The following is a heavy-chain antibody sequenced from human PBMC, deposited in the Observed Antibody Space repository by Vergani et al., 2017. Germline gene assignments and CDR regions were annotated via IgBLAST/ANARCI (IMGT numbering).Heavy chain of an antibody. CDR2: IRYDGSNK. J-gene: IGHJ4*02. Sequence: QVQLVESGGGVVQPGGSLRLSCAASGFTFSSYGMHWVRQAPGKGLEWVAFIRYDGSNKYYADSVKGRFTISRDNSKNTLYRQMNSLRAEDTATYYCVKDAGSYENFFDSWGQGTLVTVSS. CDR1: GFTFSSYG. CDR3: VKDAGSYENFFDS. D-gene: IGHD1-26*01. V-gene: IGHV3-30*02.